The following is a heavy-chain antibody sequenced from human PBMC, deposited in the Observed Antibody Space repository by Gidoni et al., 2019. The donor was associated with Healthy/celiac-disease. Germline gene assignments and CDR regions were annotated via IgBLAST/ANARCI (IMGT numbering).Heavy chain of an antibody. CDR1: GFTVSSNY. J-gene: IGHJ4*02. Sequence: EVQLVESGGCLVQPGGSLRLSCAASGFTVSSNYMSWVRQAPGKGLEWVSVIYSGGRTYYADSVKGRFTISRDNSKNTLYLQMNSLRAEDTAVYYCARGGYSSNYYFDYWGQGTLVTVSS. D-gene: IGHD6-13*01. CDR3: ARGGYSSNYYFDY. V-gene: IGHV3-66*01. CDR2: IYSGGRT.